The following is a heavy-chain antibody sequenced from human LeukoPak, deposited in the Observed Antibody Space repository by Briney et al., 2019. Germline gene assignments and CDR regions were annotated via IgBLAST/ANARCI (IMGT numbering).Heavy chain of an antibody. CDR2: IYYSGST. J-gene: IGHJ5*02. CDR3: ARAYSNYVSWFDP. CDR1: GGSISSSSYY. Sequence: PSETLSLTCTVSGGSISSSSYYRGWIRQPPGKGLEWIGSIYYSGSTYYNPSLKSRVTISVDTSKNQFSLKLSSVTAADTAVYYCARAYSNYVSWFDPWGQGTLVTVSS. D-gene: IGHD4-11*01. V-gene: IGHV4-39*01.